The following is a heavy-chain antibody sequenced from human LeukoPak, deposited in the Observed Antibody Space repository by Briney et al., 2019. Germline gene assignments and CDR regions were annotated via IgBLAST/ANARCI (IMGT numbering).Heavy chain of an antibody. CDR2: IQTSGST. CDR3: AREGGVDDLRYTKGGYYFDY. D-gene: IGHD3-9*01. CDR1: GGSIRSGSYY. J-gene: IGHJ4*02. V-gene: IGHV4-61*02. Sequence: SETLSLTCTVSGGSIRSGSYYWSWIRQPAGKGLEWIGRIQTSGSTNYNPSLKSRVTISVDTSKNQFSLKLSSVTAADPAVYYWAREGGVDDLRYTKGGYYFDYWGQGTLVTVSS.